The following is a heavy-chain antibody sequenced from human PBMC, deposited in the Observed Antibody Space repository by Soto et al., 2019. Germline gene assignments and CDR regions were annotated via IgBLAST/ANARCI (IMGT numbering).Heavy chain of an antibody. V-gene: IGHV4-39*07. J-gene: IGHJ4*02. Sequence: SETLSLTCTVSGGSISSSSYYWGWIRQPPGKGLEWIGSIYYSGSTYYNPSLKSRVTISVDTSKNQFSLKLSSVTAADTAVYYCARDTNLIWFGELSAFDYWGQGTLVTVSS. D-gene: IGHD3-10*01. CDR3: ARDTNLIWFGELSAFDY. CDR2: IYYSGST. CDR1: GGSISSSSYY.